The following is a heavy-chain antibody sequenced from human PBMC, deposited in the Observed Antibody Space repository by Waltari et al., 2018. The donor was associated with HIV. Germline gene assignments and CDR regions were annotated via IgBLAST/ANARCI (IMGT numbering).Heavy chain of an antibody. CDR3: ARDFWGGYYYGMDV. CDR1: GFTFSSYR. J-gene: IGHJ6*02. D-gene: IGHD3-16*01. CDR2: ISSSSSYI. V-gene: IGHV3-21*01. Sequence: EMQLVEAGGDLVKPGGSLRISCAASGFTFSSYRMNWVRQAPGKGLEWVSSISSSSSYIYYADSVKGRFTISRDNAKNSLYLQMNSLRAEDTAVYYCARDFWGGYYYGMDVWGQGTTVTVSS.